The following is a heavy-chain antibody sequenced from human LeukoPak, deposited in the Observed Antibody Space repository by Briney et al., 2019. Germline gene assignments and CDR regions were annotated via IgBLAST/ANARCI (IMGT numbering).Heavy chain of an antibody. D-gene: IGHD3-22*01. Sequence: GGSLRLSCAASGFTFSGYAMSWVRQAPGKGLEWVSGISGSGDNTYYADSVKGRFTISRDNSKNTLYVQVNSLGTEDTATYYCAKGSYYDSSGSFYFDYWGQGTLVTVSS. CDR3: AKGSYYDSSGSFYFDY. V-gene: IGHV3-23*01. CDR2: ISGSGDNT. CDR1: GFTFSGYA. J-gene: IGHJ4*02.